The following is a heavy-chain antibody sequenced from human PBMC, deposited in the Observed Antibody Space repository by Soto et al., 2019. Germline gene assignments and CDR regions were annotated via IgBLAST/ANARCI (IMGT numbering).Heavy chain of an antibody. D-gene: IGHD1-26*01. Sequence: ASVKVSCKVSGYTLTELSMHWVRQAPGKGLEWMGGFDPEDGETIYAQKFKGRVTMTEDTSTDTAYMKLSSLRSEDTAVYYCATARGEWELPQFDYWGQGTLVTVS. CDR1: GYTLTELS. V-gene: IGHV1-24*01. CDR3: ATARGEWELPQFDY. CDR2: FDPEDGET. J-gene: IGHJ4*02.